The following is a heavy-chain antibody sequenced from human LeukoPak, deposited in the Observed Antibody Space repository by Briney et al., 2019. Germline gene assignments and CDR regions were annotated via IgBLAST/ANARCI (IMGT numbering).Heavy chain of an antibody. CDR3: ARAREQWLCAFDI. D-gene: IGHD6-19*01. CDR2: ISSSSSTI. V-gene: IGHV3-48*04. J-gene: IGHJ3*02. CDR1: GFTFSSYS. Sequence: GGSLRLSCAASGFTFSSYSMNWVRQAPGKGLEWVSYISSSSSTIYYADSVKGRFAISRDNAKNSLYLQMNSLRAEDTAVYYCARAREQWLCAFDIWGQGTMVTVSS.